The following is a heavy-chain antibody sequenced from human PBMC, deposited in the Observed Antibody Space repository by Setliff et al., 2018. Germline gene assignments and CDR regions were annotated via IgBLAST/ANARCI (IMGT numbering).Heavy chain of an antibody. V-gene: IGHV3-48*01. D-gene: IGHD5-12*01. CDR1: GFTFSTYR. CDR2: IISNSLTI. J-gene: IGHJ3*02. Sequence: SGGSLRLSCAASGFTFSTYRMHWVRQAPGKGLEWVSYIISNSLTIHYADSVRGRFTISRDNAKNSLFLQMNSLRAEDTAVYYCAGDPPYSGYAFHIWGQGTMVTVSS. CDR3: AGDPPYSGYAFHI.